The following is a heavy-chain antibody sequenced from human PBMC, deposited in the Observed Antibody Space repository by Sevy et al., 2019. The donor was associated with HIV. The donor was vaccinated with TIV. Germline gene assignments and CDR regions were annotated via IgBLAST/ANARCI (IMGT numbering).Heavy chain of an antibody. CDR2: ISYDGSNK. J-gene: IGHJ6*02. V-gene: IGHV3-30-3*01. D-gene: IGHD3-3*01. CDR3: ARDPALYYDFWSGYYRRRFDYYYGMDV. CDR1: GFTFSSYA. Sequence: GGSLRLSCAASGFTFSSYAMHWVRQAPGKGLEWVAVISYDGSNKYYADSVKGRFTISRDNSKKKLYLQMKSLRAEDTAVYYCARDPALYYDFWSGYYRRRFDYYYGMDVWGQGTTVTVSS.